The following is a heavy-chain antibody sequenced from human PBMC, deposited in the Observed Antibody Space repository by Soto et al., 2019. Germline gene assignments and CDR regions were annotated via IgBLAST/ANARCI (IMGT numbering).Heavy chain of an antibody. CDR3: ARLLTYGDYGEGFDY. CDR1: GFTFSSYG. V-gene: IGHV3-33*01. CDR2: IWYDGSNK. Sequence: QVQLVESGGGVVQPGRSLRLSCAASGFTFSSYGMHWVRQAPGKGLEWVAVIWYDGSNKYYADSVKGRFTISRDNSKNTLYLQMNSLRAEDTAVYYCARLLTYGDYGEGFDYWGQGTLVTVSS. D-gene: IGHD4-17*01. J-gene: IGHJ4*02.